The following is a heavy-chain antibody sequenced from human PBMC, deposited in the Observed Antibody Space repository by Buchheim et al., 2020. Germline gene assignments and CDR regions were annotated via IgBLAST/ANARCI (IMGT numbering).Heavy chain of an antibody. D-gene: IGHD2-2*01. Sequence: EVQLVESGGGLVQPGGSLRLSCAASGFTFSSYSMNWVRQAPGKGLEWVSYISSSSSTIYYADSVKGRFTISRDNAKHSLYLQMNSLRDEDTAVYYCAREVTAASYYYYYMDVWGKGTT. CDR1: GFTFSSYS. V-gene: IGHV3-48*02. J-gene: IGHJ6*03. CDR3: AREVTAASYYYYYMDV. CDR2: ISSSSSTI.